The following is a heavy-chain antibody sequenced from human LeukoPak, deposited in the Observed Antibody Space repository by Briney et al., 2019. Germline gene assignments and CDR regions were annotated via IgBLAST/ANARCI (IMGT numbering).Heavy chain of an antibody. CDR3: ARDVYRSFDY. J-gene: IGHJ4*02. CDR1: GFTFSSSW. Sequence: PTGGSLRLSCVASGFTFSSSWMNWVRQAPGKGPEWVANIKYDGSEEYYVDSVKGRFAISRDNAQNSLYLQMNNLRAEDTAVYYCARDVYRSFDYWGQGTLVTVSS. D-gene: IGHD5/OR15-5a*01. CDR2: IKYDGSEE. V-gene: IGHV3-7*01.